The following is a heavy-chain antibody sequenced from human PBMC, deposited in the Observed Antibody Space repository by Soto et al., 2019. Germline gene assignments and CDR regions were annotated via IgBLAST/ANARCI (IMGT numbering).Heavy chain of an antibody. V-gene: IGHV3-43D*04. Sequence: GGSLRLSCAAAGFDFEDYAMHWVRQVPGKGLEWVSLTNSDGTDSYYMDSVKGRFTTSRDNAKSTLYLQMDRLRPEDTALYFCAKSLYYYDSSPLDHWGQGTLVTVSS. CDR3: AKSLYYYDSSPLDH. CDR2: TNSDGTDS. CDR1: GFDFEDYA. J-gene: IGHJ4*02. D-gene: IGHD3-22*01.